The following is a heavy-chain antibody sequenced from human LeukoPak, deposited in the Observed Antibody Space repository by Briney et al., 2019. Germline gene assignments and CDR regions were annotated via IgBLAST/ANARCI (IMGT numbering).Heavy chain of an antibody. CDR1: GFTFSSYA. Sequence: PGGSLRLSCAASGFTFSSYAMSWVRQAPGKGLEWVSAISGSGGSTYYADSVKGRFTISRDNSKNTLYLQMNSLRAEDTAVYYCAKQQLLFVVVPAAIYGYWGQGTLVTVSS. V-gene: IGHV3-23*01. D-gene: IGHD2-2*02. CDR2: ISGSGGST. CDR3: AKQQLLFVVVPAAIYGY. J-gene: IGHJ4*02.